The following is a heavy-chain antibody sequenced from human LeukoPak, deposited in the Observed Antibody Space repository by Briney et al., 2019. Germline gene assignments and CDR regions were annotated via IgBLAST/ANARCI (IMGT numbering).Heavy chain of an antibody. V-gene: IGHV1-2*02. CDR1: GYSFTAYY. Sequence: ASVKVSCKPSGYSFTAYYIHWVRQPPGQGLEWMGWINPNSGGTNYAQKFQGRVTMTRDTSISTAYMEMRGLRYDDTAVYYCARDSGYYYVSSGELDFWGQGTLVTVSS. D-gene: IGHD3-22*01. CDR3: ARDSGYYYVSSGELDF. J-gene: IGHJ4*02. CDR2: INPNSGGT.